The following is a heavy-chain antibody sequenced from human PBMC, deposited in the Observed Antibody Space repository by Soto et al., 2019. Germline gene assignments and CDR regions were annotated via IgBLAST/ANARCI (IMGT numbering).Heavy chain of an antibody. CDR3: ARDRYSGSYSHYYYYGMDV. CDR1: GDSITSGAYY. D-gene: IGHD1-26*01. J-gene: IGHJ6*02. Sequence: SETLSLTCTVSGDSITSGAYYWSWIRQLPGKGLEWIGYISNSGRTYYNPSLKSRLSMSLDTSENQFSLKLSSVTAADTAVYYCARDRYSGSYSHYYYYGMDVWGQGTTVTVSS. CDR2: ISNSGRT. V-gene: IGHV4-31*03.